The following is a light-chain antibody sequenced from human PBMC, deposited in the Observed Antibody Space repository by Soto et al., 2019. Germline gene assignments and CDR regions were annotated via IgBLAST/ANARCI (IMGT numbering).Light chain of an antibody. V-gene: IGLV1-40*01. CDR3: QSYDSKLNGWV. CDR2: TNR. Sequence: QSVLTQPPSVSGAPGQRVTVSCTGSISNIGAGYDVHWYQHLPGAAPKLLIITNRNRPSGVPDLFSGSKSGAAASLAITGLQAEDEADYYCQSYDSKLNGWVCGGGTKLTVL. CDR1: ISNIGAGYD. J-gene: IGLJ3*02.